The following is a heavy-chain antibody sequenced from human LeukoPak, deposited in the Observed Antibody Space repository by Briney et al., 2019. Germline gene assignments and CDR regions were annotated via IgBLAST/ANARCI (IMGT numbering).Heavy chain of an antibody. V-gene: IGHV4-39*01. J-gene: IGHJ3*02. CDR2: VDYTGIT. CDR1: GGSISSSGYY. D-gene: IGHD5-12*01. CDR3: ARGGFPWLRNFDI. Sequence: SETLSLTCTVSGGSISSSGYYWGWIRQPPGKGLEWIGSVDYTGITSHSPSLKSRVTISVDTSKNQFSLKVSSVSAADTGVYYCARGGFPWLRNFDIWGQGTMVTVSS.